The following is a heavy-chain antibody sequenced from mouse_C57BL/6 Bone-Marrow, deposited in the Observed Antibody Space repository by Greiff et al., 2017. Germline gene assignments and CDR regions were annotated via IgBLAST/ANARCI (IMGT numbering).Heavy chain of an antibody. D-gene: IGHD4-1*01. CDR3: ARGGRWDGAMDY. J-gene: IGHJ4*01. V-gene: IGHV1-64*01. CDR1: GYTFTSYW. Sequence: QVQLQQPGAELVKPGASVKLSCKASGYTFTSYWMHWVKQRPGQGLEWIGMIHPNSGSTNYNEKFKSKATLTVDKSSSTAYMQLSSLTSEDSAVYACARGGRWDGAMDYWGKGASVTVSS. CDR2: IHPNSGST.